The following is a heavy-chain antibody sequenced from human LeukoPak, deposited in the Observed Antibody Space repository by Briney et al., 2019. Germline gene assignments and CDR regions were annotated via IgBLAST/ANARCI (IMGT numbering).Heavy chain of an antibody. Sequence: SETLSLTCAVYGGSFSGYFWSWIRQPPGKGLEWIGEINHSGSTNYNPSLKSRVTISVDTSKNQFSLKLSSVTAADTAVYYCARGLRGITMIRTPRGWFDPWGQGTLVTVSS. D-gene: IGHD3-22*01. J-gene: IGHJ5*02. CDR2: INHSGST. CDR3: ARGLRGITMIRTPRGWFDP. CDR1: GGSFSGYF. V-gene: IGHV4-34*01.